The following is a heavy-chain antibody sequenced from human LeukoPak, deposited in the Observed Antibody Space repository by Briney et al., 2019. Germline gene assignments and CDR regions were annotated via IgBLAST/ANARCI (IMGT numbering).Heavy chain of an antibody. CDR2: IRYDGSNK. CDR3: AKARSGYCSSTSCLSWDYFDY. CDR1: GFTFSSYG. Sequence: PGGSLRLSCAASGFTFSSYGMHWVRQAPGKGLEWVAFIRYDGSNKYYADSVKGRFTISRDNSKDTLYLQMNSLRAEDTAVYYCAKARSGYCSSTSCLSWDYFDYWGQGTLVTVSS. V-gene: IGHV3-30*02. D-gene: IGHD2-2*01. J-gene: IGHJ4*02.